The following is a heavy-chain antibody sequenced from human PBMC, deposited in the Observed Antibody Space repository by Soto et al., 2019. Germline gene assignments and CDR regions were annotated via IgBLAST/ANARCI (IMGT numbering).Heavy chain of an antibody. CDR3: TRVAGDAPLDI. V-gene: IGHV3-53*04. CDR1: GFIVSSNY. CDR2: MYSGGTT. Sequence: EVQLVESGGGLVQPGGSLRLSCAASGFIVSSNYMTWVRQAPGKGLEWVSIMYSGGTTYYAESVKGRFTISRHISKNTLDLQMNTPRFEDTAVYYCTRVAGDAPLDIWGPGTMVTVSS. J-gene: IGHJ3*02. D-gene: IGHD2-21*02.